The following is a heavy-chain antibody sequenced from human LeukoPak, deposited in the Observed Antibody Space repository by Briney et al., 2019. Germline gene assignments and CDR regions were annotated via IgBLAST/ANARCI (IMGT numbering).Heavy chain of an antibody. V-gene: IGHV4-38-2*01. D-gene: IGHD6-13*01. J-gene: IGHJ6*03. CDR1: GYSISSGYY. CDR2: IYQSGST. CDR3: ARQEGNYYYMDV. Sequence: SETLSLTCAVSGYSISSGYYWGWIRQPPGKGLEWIGSIYQSGSTYYNPSLKSRVTISVDTSKNQFSLKLSSVTAADTAVYYCARQEGNYYYMDVWGKGTTVTVSS.